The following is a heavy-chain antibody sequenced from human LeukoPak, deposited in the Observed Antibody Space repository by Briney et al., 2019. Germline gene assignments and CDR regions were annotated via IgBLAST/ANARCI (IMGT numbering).Heavy chain of an antibody. CDR1: GFTFSSYW. D-gene: IGHD2-15*01. CDR3: AAPSVVAAFPR. V-gene: IGHV3-74*01. Sequence: GGSLRLSCAASGFTFSSYWMHWVRQLPGKGLVWVSRINSDGSSTSYADSVKGRFTISRDNAKNTLYLQMNSLRAEDTAVYFCAAPSVVAAFPRWGQGTLVTVSS. J-gene: IGHJ1*01. CDR2: INSDGSST.